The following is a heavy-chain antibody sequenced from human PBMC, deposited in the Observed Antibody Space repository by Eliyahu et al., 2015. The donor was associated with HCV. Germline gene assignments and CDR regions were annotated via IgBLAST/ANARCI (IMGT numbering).Heavy chain of an antibody. Sequence: QVTLRESGPALVKPTQTLTLTCSFSGFSLSTSGMCVNWIRQPPGKALEWLALIAWDDDRYYSTSLKTRLTISRDTSKNQVVLTMTSMDPVDTATYYCARSSGNKPYYGMDVWGQGTTVTVSS. CDR1: GFSLSTSGMC. CDR3: ARSSGNKPYYGMDV. D-gene: IGHD1-26*01. J-gene: IGHJ6*02. V-gene: IGHV2-70*01. CDR2: IAWDDDR.